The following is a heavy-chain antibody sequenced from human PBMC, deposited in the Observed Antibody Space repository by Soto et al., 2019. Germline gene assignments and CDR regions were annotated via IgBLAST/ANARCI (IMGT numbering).Heavy chain of an antibody. D-gene: IGHD4-17*01. V-gene: IGHV1-18*01. CDR1: GYTFTSYG. Sequence: ASGKVSCKASGYTFTSYGISWVRQAPGQGIEWMGWISAYNGNTNYAQKLQGRVTMTTDASTSTAYMELRSLRSDDTAAYYCVRAVGTVTTTLSLNDCWGQGPLVTVCS. CDR3: VRAVGTVTTTLSLNDC. CDR2: ISAYNGNT. J-gene: IGHJ4*02.